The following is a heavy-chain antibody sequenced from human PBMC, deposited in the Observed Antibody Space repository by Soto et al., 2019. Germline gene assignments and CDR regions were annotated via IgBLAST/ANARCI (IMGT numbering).Heavy chain of an antibody. Sequence: ASVKVSCKASGYTFTGYYMHWVRQAPGQGLEWMGWINPNSGGTNYAQKFQGRVTMTRDTSISTAYMELSRLRSDDTAVYYCARAVHYSGISGYDYWGQGTLVTAPQ. CDR2: INPNSGGT. V-gene: IGHV1-2*02. J-gene: IGHJ4*02. CDR3: ARAVHYSGISGYDY. D-gene: IGHD3-22*01. CDR1: GYTFTGYY.